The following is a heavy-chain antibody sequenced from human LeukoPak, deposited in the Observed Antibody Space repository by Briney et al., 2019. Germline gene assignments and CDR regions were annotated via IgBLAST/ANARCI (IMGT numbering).Heavy chain of an antibody. D-gene: IGHD6-13*01. Sequence: GGSLRLSCVVSGFTFSIYSMNWVRQAPGQGLEWVSYISSTSSYKYYADSVKGRFTVSRDNAKNSLYLQMNSLRAEDTAVYYCASGTGIAAFDYWGQGTLVTVSS. CDR1: GFTFSIYS. CDR2: ISSTSSYK. J-gene: IGHJ4*02. V-gene: IGHV3-21*01. CDR3: ASGTGIAAFDY.